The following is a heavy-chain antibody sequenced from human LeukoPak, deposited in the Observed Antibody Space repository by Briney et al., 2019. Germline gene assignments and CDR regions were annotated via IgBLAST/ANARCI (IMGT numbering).Heavy chain of an antibody. V-gene: IGHV4-30-4*01. CDR2: IYYSGST. D-gene: IGHD3-22*01. CDR3: ARGGYYYDSSGYYFPNLEDY. Sequence: SETLSLTCTVSGGSISSGDYYWSWIRQPPGKGLEWIGYIYYSGSTYYNPSLKSRVTISVDTSKDQFSLKLGSVTAADTAVYYCARGGYYYDSSGYYFPNLEDYWGQGTLVTVSS. CDR1: GGSISSGDYY. J-gene: IGHJ4*02.